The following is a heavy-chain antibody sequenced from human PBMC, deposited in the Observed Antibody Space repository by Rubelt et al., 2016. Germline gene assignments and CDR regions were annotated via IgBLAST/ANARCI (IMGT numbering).Heavy chain of an antibody. J-gene: IGHJ4*02. Sequence: QVQLVESGGTVVQPGKSLRLSCTVSGMRIRNYGMHWVRQAPGKGLEWVAVSSFDGVSQHYANSVEGRFTISRDNSKNTGYLKLNTGGRGDRAVYDCAKGSVEIDSWGQGTLVSVSS. V-gene: IGHV3-30*18. CDR2: SSFDGVSQ. CDR3: AKGSVEIDS. D-gene: IGHD4-23*01. CDR1: GMRIRNYG.